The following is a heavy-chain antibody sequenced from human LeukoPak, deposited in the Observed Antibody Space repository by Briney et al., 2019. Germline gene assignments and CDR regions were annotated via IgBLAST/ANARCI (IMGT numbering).Heavy chain of an antibody. CDR1: GFTVSSNY. J-gene: IGHJ4*02. Sequence: PGRSLRLSCAASGFTVSSNYMSWVRQAPGKGLEWVSVIYSGGSTYYADSVKGRFTISRDNSKNTLYLQMNSLRAEDTAVYYCARDKGRSSSWYTSLYYWGQGTLVTVSS. V-gene: IGHV3-66*01. D-gene: IGHD6-13*01. CDR2: IYSGGST. CDR3: ARDKGRSSSWYTSLYY.